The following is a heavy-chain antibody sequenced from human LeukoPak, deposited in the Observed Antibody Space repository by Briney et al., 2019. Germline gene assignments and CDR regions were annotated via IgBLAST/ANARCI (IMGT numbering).Heavy chain of an antibody. CDR1: GGSFSGYY. CDR3: ARVWDSSGSYYFDY. J-gene: IGHJ4*02. CDR2: INHSGST. Sequence: SETLSLTCAVYGGSFSGYYWSWIRQPPGKGPEWIGEINHSGSTNYIPSLKSRVTISVDTSKNQFSLKLSSVTAADTAVYYCARVWDSSGSYYFDYWGQGTLVTVSS. V-gene: IGHV4-34*01. D-gene: IGHD3-22*01.